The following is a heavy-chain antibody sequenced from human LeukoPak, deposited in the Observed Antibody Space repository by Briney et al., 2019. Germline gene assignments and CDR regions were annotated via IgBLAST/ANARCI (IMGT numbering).Heavy chain of an antibody. CDR3: ARDQPGRPDWDPGYFDY. V-gene: IGHV1-3*01. CDR2: INPGNGDT. J-gene: IGHJ4*02. D-gene: IGHD3-9*01. Sequence: GASVKVSCKASGYIFTTCAVHWVRQTPGQRLEWMGWINPGNGDTKYSQKFQDRVTITRDTSASTAYMELSNLRSEDTAAYYCARDQPGRPDWDPGYFDYWGQGTLVTVSS. CDR1: GYIFTTCA.